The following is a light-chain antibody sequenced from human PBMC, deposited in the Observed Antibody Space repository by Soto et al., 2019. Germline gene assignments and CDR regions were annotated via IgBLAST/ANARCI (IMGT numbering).Light chain of an antibody. Sequence: EILLTQSSGALSSSPRESATLSHTASQFVSSNLAWYQQKPGQAPRLLIYGASTRATGIPARFSGSGSGTEFTLTIRNLQSEDFAVYFCQQYHNWPPITVGQGTRLEIK. CDR3: QQYHNWPPIT. V-gene: IGKV3D-15*01. J-gene: IGKJ5*01. CDR1: QFVSSN. CDR2: GAS.